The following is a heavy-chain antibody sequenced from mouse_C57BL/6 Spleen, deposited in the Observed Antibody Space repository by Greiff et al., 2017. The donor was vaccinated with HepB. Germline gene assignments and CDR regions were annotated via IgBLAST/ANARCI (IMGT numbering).Heavy chain of an antibody. CDR1: GYTFTSYW. J-gene: IGHJ2*01. V-gene: IGHV1-61*01. CDR3: ARKGNYYGRYVDY. Sequence: QVHVKQSGAELVRPGSSVKLSCKASGYTFTSYWMDWVKQRPGQGLEWIGNIYPSDSETHYNQKFKDKATLTVDKSSSTAYMQLSSLTSEDSAVYYCARKGNYYGRYVDYWGHGTTLTVSS. D-gene: IGHD1-1*01. CDR2: IYPSDSET.